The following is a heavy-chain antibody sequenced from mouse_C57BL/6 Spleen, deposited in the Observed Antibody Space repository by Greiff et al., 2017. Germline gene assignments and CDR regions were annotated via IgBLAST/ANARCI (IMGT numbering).Heavy chain of an antibody. Sequence: QVQLQQPGAELVRPGSSVKLSCKASGYTFTSYWMHWVKQRPIQGLEWIGNIDPSDSETHYNQKFKDKATLTVDKSSSTAYMQLSSLTSEDSAVYYCARSVPRDYFDYWGQGTTLTVSS. CDR3: ARSVPRDYFDY. V-gene: IGHV1-52*01. CDR1: GYTFTSYW. CDR2: IDPSDSET. D-gene: IGHD1-1*01. J-gene: IGHJ2*01.